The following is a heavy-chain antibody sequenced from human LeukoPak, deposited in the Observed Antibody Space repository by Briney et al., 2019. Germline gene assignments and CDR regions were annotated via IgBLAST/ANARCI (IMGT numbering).Heavy chain of an antibody. CDR3: ASERYSGYESEFNWFEP. CDR2: INQNGSRK. D-gene: IGHD5-12*01. CDR1: GFIFDDFG. J-gene: IGHJ5*02. Sequence: GGSLRLSCAASGFIFDDFGMSWVRQVPGKGLEWVSGINQNGSRKYYADSVKGRFTISRDNAKNSLYLQMDSLRVEDTALYHCASERYSGYESEFNWFEPWGQGTLVTVSS. V-gene: IGHV3-20*01.